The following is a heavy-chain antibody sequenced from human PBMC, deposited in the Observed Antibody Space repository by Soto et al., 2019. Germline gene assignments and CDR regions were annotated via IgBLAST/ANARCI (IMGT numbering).Heavy chain of an antibody. Sequence: QLQLQESGSGLVKPSQTLSLTCAVSGGSISSGGYSWSWIRQPPGKGLEGIGYIYHSGSIYYNPSIKKRVTISVVRPKNQSSLKLSAVTAADTAVYYCASVPDYWGQGTLVTVSS. CDR2: IYHSGSI. CDR3: ASVPDY. J-gene: IGHJ4*02. V-gene: IGHV4-30-2*01. CDR1: GGSISSGGYS. D-gene: IGHD2-2*01.